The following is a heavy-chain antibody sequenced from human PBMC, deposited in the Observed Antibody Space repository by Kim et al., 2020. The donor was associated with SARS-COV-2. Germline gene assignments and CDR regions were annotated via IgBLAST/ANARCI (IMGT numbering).Heavy chain of an antibody. CDR2: INSDGSST. CDR3: ARDLVGYDFWSGSIYYYYYGMDV. V-gene: IGHV3-74*01. D-gene: IGHD3-3*01. CDR1: GFTFSSYW. Sequence: GGSLRLSCAASGFTFSSYWMHWVRQAPGKGLVWVSRINSDGSSTSYADSVKGRFTISRDNAKNTLYLQMNSLRAEDTAVYYCARDLVGYDFWSGSIYYYYYGMDVWGQGTTVTVSS. J-gene: IGHJ6*02.